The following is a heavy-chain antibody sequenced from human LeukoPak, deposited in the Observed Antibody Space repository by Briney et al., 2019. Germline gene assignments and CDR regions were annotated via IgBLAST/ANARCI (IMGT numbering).Heavy chain of an antibody. D-gene: IGHD6-13*01. J-gene: IGHJ4*02. CDR3: ARARAHSSSWYYFDY. Sequence: RPSETLSLTCTVSGGSISSGDYYWSWIRQPPGKGLEWIGHIYHSGITYYNPSLKSRVTFLVDTSKNQFSLKVNSVTAADTAVYHCARARAHSSSWYYFDYWGQGTLVTVSS. CDR2: IYHSGIT. CDR1: GGSISSGDYY. V-gene: IGHV4-30-4*08.